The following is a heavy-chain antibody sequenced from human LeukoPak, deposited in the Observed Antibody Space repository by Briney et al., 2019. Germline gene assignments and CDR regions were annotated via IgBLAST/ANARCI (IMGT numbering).Heavy chain of an antibody. J-gene: IGHJ4*02. D-gene: IGHD2-2*02. CDR3: ARDHIPLTNAPSDY. CDR1: GFTFSSYS. V-gene: IGHV3-21*01. CDR2: ISSSSSYI. Sequence: PGGSLRLSCAASGFTFSSYSMNWVRQAPGKGLEWVSSISSSSSYIYYADSVKGRFTISRDNAKNSLYLQMNSLRAEDTAVYYCARDHIPLTNAPSDYWGQGTLVTVSS.